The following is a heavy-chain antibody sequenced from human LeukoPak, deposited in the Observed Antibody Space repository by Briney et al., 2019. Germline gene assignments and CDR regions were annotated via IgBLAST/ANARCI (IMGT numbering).Heavy chain of an antibody. J-gene: IGHJ4*02. D-gene: IGHD3-22*01. V-gene: IGHV4-59*01. CDR2: IYYSGST. CDR1: GGSISSYY. Sequence: SETLSLTCTVSGGSISSYYWSWIRQPPGKGLEWIGYIYYSGSTNYNPFLKSRVTISVDTSKNQFSLKLSSVTAADTAVYYCASYSYYYDSSGYFDYWGQGTLVTVSS. CDR3: ASYSYYYDSSGYFDY.